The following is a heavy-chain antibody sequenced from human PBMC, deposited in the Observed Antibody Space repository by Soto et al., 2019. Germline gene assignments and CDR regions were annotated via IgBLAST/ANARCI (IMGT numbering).Heavy chain of an antibody. V-gene: IGHV2-26*01. CDR3: ARLRPDYFHILAGQSLNFDL. J-gene: IGHJ4*02. CDR2: IFSNDEK. Sequence: QVTLKESGPVLVRPTETLTLACTVSGFSLFNTRVGVTWIRQPPGKALEWLAHIFSNDEKSYNTSLKRRLTISQETSQSQVVLTLTHVDPGDTATFYCARLRPDYFHILAGQSLNFDLRGPGTPVTVPS. D-gene: IGHD3-9*01. CDR1: GFSLFNTRVG.